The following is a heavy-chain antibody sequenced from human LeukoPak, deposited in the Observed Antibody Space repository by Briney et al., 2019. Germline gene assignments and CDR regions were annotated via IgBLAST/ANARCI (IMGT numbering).Heavy chain of an antibody. CDR2: ISGTGGST. CDR3: AKEREAYCSGGSCYGSDKLFPADY. V-gene: IGHV3-23*01. J-gene: IGHJ4*02. Sequence: PGGSLRLSCAASGFTFSSYAMTWVRQAPGKGLEWVSSISGTGGSTFYADFVKGRFTISRDNSKNTLYLQMNSLRAEDTAIYYCAKEREAYCSGGSCYGSDKLFPADYWGQGSLVTVSS. D-gene: IGHD2-15*01. CDR1: GFTFSSYA.